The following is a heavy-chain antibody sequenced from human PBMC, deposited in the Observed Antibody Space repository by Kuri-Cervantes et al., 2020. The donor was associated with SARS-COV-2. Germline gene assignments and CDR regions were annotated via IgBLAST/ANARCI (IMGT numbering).Heavy chain of an antibody. CDR3: ARSYGVRYVPFDH. CDR2: IKFDGSDK. J-gene: IGHJ4*02. CDR1: GFTFANYY. D-gene: IGHD4-17*01. V-gene: IGHV3-7*05. Sequence: GGSLRLSCAASGFTFANYYMSWVRQSPGKGLEWVANIKFDGSDKYYVDSVRGRFTTSRDNAKNSLFLQLNSLTAADTAVYYCARSYGVRYVPFDHWGPGTLVTVSS.